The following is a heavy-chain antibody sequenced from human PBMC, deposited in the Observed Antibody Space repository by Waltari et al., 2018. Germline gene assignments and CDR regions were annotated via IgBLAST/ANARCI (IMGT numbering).Heavy chain of an antibody. D-gene: IGHD1-7*01. V-gene: IGHV1-69*05. CDR2: IIPIFGTA. Sequence: QVQLVQSGAEVKKPGSSVKVSCKASGGTFSSYAISWVRQAPGQGLEWMGGIIPIFGTANYAQKFQGRVTMTTDESTSTAYMELSSLRSEDTAVYYCARDTEVGHNWNYGAYGMDVWGQGTTVTVSS. CDR3: ARDTEVGHNWNYGAYGMDV. J-gene: IGHJ6*02. CDR1: GGTFSSYA.